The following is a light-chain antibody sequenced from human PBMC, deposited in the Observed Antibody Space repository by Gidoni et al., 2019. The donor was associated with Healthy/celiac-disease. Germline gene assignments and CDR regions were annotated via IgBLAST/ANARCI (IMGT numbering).Light chain of an antibody. CDR1: QSISSW. V-gene: IGKV1-5*03. Sequence: DIQMTQSPSTLSASVGDRVTITCRASQSISSWLAWYQQKPGKAPKLLIYKASSLESGVPSRFSGGGSGTEFTLTISSLQPDDFATYFCQPYNSYPWTFGQGTKVEIK. CDR3: QPYNSYPWT. CDR2: KAS. J-gene: IGKJ1*01.